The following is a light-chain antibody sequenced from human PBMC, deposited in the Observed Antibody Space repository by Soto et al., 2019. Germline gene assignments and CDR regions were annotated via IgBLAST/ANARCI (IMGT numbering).Light chain of an antibody. Sequence: EIVLTQSPGTLSLSPGERATLSCGASQSVTSNYLAWYQQKSGQAPRLLIYSASRRATGIPDRSTGSGSGTDFTLTINRVEPEDFAVYFCQQYAGSPRTFGQGTKVDIK. J-gene: IGKJ1*01. CDR3: QQYAGSPRT. CDR1: QSVTSNY. V-gene: IGKV3-20*01. CDR2: SAS.